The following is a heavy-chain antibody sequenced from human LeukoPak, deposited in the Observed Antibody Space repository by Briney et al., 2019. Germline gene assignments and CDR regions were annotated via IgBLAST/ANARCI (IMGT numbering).Heavy chain of an antibody. Sequence: AASVKVSCKASGGTFSSYAISWVRQAPGQGLEWMGGIIPIFGTANYAQKFQGRVTITADESTSTAYMELSSLRSEDTAVYYCARDSTGGQLQASYFDYWGQGTLVTVSS. J-gene: IGHJ4*02. CDR2: IIPIFGTA. CDR3: ARDSTGGQLQASYFDY. V-gene: IGHV1-69*13. CDR1: GGTFSSYA. D-gene: IGHD2-2*01.